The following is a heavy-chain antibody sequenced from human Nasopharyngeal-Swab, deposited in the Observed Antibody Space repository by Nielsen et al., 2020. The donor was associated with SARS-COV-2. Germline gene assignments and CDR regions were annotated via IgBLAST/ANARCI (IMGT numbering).Heavy chain of an antibody. CDR3: STNKYRSGGDR. J-gene: IGHJ4*01. V-gene: IGHV3-15*01. CDR2: IKCKVDGGGT. Sequence: GESLKISCVASGFTFNDVGMHWVRQAPGKGLEWVGRIKCKVDGGGTDYAAPVKDRFLISREDSKNMLYVQMHSLRTEDTAVYYCSTNKYRSGGDRWGQGTLVTVSS. CDR1: GFTFNDVG. D-gene: IGHD2-21*02.